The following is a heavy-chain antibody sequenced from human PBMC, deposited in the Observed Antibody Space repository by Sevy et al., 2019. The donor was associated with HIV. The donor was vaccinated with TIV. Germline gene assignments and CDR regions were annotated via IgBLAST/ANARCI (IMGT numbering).Heavy chain of an antibody. CDR1: GFTFSDYY. V-gene: IGHV3-11*01. J-gene: IGHJ3*02. CDR3: ARDGIAVVAGVFDI. D-gene: IGHD2-15*01. CDR2: ISGSGSTT. Sequence: GGSLRLSCAASGFTFSDYYMTWIRQAPGKGLEWISYISGSGSTTFYADSVKGRFTISRDNAKNSLYLQLNSLRAEDTAVYYCARDGIAVVAGVFDIWGQGTTVTVSS.